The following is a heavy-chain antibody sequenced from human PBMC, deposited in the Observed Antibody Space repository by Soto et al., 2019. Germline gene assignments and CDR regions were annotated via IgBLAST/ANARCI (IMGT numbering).Heavy chain of an antibody. CDR2: FDPEDGET. V-gene: IGHV1-24*01. CDR1: GYTLTELS. J-gene: IGHJ4*02. CDR3: ATVIAAAGKTYYFDY. Sequence: ASVKVSCKVSGYTLTELSTHWVRQAPGKGLEWMGGFDPEDGETIYAQKFQGRVTMTEDTSTDTAYMELSSLRSEDTAVYYCATVIAAAGKTYYFDYWGQGTLVTVSS. D-gene: IGHD6-13*01.